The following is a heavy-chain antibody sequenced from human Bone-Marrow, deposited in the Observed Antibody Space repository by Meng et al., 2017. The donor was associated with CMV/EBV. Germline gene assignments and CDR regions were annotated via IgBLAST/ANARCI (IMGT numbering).Heavy chain of an antibody. CDR2: ISSSSSYI. V-gene: IGHV3-21*01. CDR1: GFTFSSYS. J-gene: IGHJ4*02. CDR3: ARDSSKLDHFDY. Sequence: GESLKISCAASGFTFSSYSMNWVRQAPGKGLEWVSSISSSSSYIYYADSVKGRFTISRDNAKNSLYLQMNSLRAEDTAVYYCARDSSKLDHFDYWVQGTLVTVSS. D-gene: IGHD1-1*01.